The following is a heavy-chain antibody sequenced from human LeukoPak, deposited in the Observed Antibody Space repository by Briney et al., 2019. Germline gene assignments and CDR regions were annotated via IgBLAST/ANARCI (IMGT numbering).Heavy chain of an antibody. Sequence: ASVKVSCKASGYTFSGYYIFWVRRAPGQGLEWMGWINPNSGGTNYAQEFQGRGTMTRDTSITTAYMELSTLRSDDTAVYYCALIGDHAWFDPWGQGTLVTVSS. V-gene: IGHV1-2*02. CDR1: GYTFSGYY. D-gene: IGHD3-10*01. CDR2: INPNSGGT. CDR3: ALIGDHAWFDP. J-gene: IGHJ5*02.